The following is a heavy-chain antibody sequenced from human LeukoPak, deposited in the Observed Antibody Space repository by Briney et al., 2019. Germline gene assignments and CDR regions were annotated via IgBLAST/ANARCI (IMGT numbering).Heavy chain of an antibody. V-gene: IGHV1-2*06. CDR1: GHTFTGYY. CDR2: INPNSGGT. D-gene: IGHD3-10*01. Sequence: EASVKVSCKASGHTFTGYYMHWVRQAPGQGLEWMGRINPNSGGTNYAQKFQGRVTMTRDTSISTAYMELSRLRSDDTAVYYCARDMARGSGSYYNIVDYWGQGTLVTVSS. J-gene: IGHJ4*02. CDR3: ARDMARGSGSYYNIVDY.